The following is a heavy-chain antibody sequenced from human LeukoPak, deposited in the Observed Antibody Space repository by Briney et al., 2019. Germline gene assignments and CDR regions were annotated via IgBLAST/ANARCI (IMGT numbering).Heavy chain of an antibody. CDR3: ARDPHTIFGVVTPDAFDI. CDR1: GFTFSSYA. V-gene: IGHV3-30-3*01. Sequence: GRPLRLSCSASGFTFSSYAMHWVRQAPGKGLECLAVISYDGSNKYYADSVKGRFTISRDNSKNTLYLQMNSLRAEDTAVYYCARDPHTIFGVVTPDAFDIWGQGTMVTVSS. J-gene: IGHJ3*02. D-gene: IGHD3-3*01. CDR2: ISYDGSNK.